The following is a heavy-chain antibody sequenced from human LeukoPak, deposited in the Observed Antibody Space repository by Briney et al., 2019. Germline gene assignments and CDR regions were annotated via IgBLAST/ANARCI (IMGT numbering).Heavy chain of an antibody. CDR1: GFSFSSYA. J-gene: IGHJ4*02. CDR3: AKLAYSWYLGYFDY. CDR2: ISGSDGST. D-gene: IGHD6-13*01. Sequence: GGSLRLSCAASGFSFSSYAMSWVRQAPGKGLEWVSVISGSDGSTHYADSVKGRFTISRDNSRNSLYLQMNSLRADDTAVYYCAKLAYSWYLGYFDYWGQGTLVTVSS. V-gene: IGHV3-23*01.